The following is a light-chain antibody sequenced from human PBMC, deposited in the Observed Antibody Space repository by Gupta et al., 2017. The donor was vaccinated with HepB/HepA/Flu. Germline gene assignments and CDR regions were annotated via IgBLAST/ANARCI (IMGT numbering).Light chain of an antibody. Sequence: DIQLTQSPSFLSASVGDRVTITCRASQVISNYLAWYQQKPGKAPKLLIYAASTLQSGVPSRFSGSGSGTEFTLTISNLQPEDFATYYCQQLGTFGQGTKVEIK. V-gene: IGKV1-9*01. CDR1: QVISNY. CDR3: QQLGT. J-gene: IGKJ1*01. CDR2: AAS.